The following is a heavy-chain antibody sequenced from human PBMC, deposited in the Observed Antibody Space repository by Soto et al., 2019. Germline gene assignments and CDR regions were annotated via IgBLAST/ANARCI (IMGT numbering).Heavy chain of an antibody. V-gene: IGHV1-69*02. CDR3: ARTGCSGGSCYLVHAFDI. CDR1: GGTFSSYT. D-gene: IGHD2-15*01. CDR2: IIPILGIA. J-gene: IGHJ3*02. Sequence: ASVKVSCKASGGTFSSYTISWVRQAPGQGLEWMGRIIPILGIANYAQKFQGRVTITADKSTSTAYMELSSLRSEDTAVYYCARTGCSGGSCYLVHAFDIWGQGTMVTVSS.